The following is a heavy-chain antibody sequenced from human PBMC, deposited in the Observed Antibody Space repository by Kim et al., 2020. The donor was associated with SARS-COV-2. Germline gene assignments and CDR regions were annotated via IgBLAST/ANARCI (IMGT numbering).Heavy chain of an antibody. CDR1: GYTFTSYA. Sequence: ASVKVSCKASGYTFTSYAMHWVRQAPGQRLEWMGWINAGNGSTKYSQKFQGRVTITRDTSASTAYMELSSLRSEDTAVYYCARDSYYDIFRYYYYYMDVWGKGTTVTVSS. CDR2: INAGNGST. D-gene: IGHD3-9*01. CDR3: ARDSYYDIFRYYYYYMDV. J-gene: IGHJ6*03. V-gene: IGHV1-3*01.